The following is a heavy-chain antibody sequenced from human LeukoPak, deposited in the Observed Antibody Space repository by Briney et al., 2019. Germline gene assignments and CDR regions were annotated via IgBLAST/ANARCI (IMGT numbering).Heavy chain of an antibody. CDR3: ARHFGVSYYYYGMDV. D-gene: IGHD3-10*01. J-gene: IGHJ6*02. CDR2: IYYSGST. Sequence: PSGTLSLTCTGSGGSISSYYWSWIRQPPSKGREGMGDIYYSGSTNYNPSLKSRGTISVDTSKNQFSLKLSSVTAADTAVYYCARHFGVSYYYYGMDVWGQGTTVTVSS. CDR1: GGSISSYY. V-gene: IGHV4-59*08.